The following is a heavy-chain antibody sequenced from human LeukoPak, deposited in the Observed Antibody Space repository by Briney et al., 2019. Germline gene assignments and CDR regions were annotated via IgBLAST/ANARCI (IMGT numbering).Heavy chain of an antibody. Sequence: SETLSLTCAVYGGSFSGYYWSWIRQPPGKGLEWIGEINHSGSTDYNPSLKSRVTISVDTSKNQFSLKLSSVTAADTAVYYCARGRRIYGSGNIHGYWGQGTLVTVSS. V-gene: IGHV4-34*01. D-gene: IGHD3-10*01. CDR3: ARGRRIYGSGNIHGY. CDR1: GGSFSGYY. CDR2: INHSGST. J-gene: IGHJ4*02.